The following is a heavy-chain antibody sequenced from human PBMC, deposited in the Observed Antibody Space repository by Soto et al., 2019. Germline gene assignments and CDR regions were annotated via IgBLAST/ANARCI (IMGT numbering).Heavy chain of an antibody. J-gene: IGHJ6*02. CDR2: IIPISGTT. CDR1: GGTFSSYG. D-gene: IGHD3-3*01. CDR3: AADFFASFGYDYGMDV. V-gene: IGHV1-69*13. Sequence: GASVKVSCKASGGTFSSYGVSWVRQAPGQGLEWMGGIIPISGTTNYAQNFQGRVTITADEFTSTAYMELSSLRSEDTAVYYCAADFFASFGYDYGMDVWGQGTTVTV.